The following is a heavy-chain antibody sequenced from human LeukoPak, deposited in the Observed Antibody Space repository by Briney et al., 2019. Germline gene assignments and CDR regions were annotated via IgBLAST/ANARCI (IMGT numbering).Heavy chain of an antibody. CDR2: ISWNSGSI. CDR3: ASFSASPPYCSSTSCYAIDY. J-gene: IGHJ4*02. V-gene: IGHV3-9*01. D-gene: IGHD2-2*01. CDR1: GFTFDDYA. Sequence: GRSLRLSCAASGFTFDDYAMHWVRQAPGKGLEWVSGISWNSGSIGYADSVKGRFTISRDNAKNTLYLQMNSLRAEDTAVYYCASFSASPPYCSSTSCYAIDYWGQGTLVTVSS.